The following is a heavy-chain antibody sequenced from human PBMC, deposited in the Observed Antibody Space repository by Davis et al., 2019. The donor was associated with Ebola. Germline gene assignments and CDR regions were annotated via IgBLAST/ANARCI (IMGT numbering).Heavy chain of an antibody. V-gene: IGHV1-8*01. J-gene: IGHJ4*02. D-gene: IGHD7-27*01. CDR2: MNPDSGNT. Sequence: AASVKVSCKASGYTFTNYDINWVRQATGQGLEWMGWMNPDSGNTGYAQKFQGRVTMTRDTSTSTVYMELSSLRSEDTAVYYCASSVGMWANYWGQGTLVTVSS. CDR1: GYTFTNYD. CDR3: ASSVGMWANY.